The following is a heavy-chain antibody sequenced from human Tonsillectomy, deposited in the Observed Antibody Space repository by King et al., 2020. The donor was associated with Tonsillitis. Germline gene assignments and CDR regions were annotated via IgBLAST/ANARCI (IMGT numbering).Heavy chain of an antibody. D-gene: IGHD2-15*01. J-gene: IGHJ3*02. V-gene: IGHV3-30*01. Sequence: QLVQSGGGVVQPRKSLILSCVASGFTFSNYAMHWVRQAPGKGLECVAVISYDGNNEYYAGSVKGRFTLSRDNSKNTLYLQMNSLRTEETAVYYCWRDRLANGFDCSGAYCYTPDAFDMWGQGTMVTVSS. CDR3: WRDRLANGFDCSGAYCYTPDAFDM. CDR1: GFTFSNYA. CDR2: ISYDGNNE.